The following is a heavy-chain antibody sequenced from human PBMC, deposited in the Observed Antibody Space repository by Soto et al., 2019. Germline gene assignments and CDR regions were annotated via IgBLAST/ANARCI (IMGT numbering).Heavy chain of an antibody. J-gene: IGHJ6*02. Sequence: EVQLVESGGGLVKPGGSLRLSCAASDFTITNAWMNWVRQAPGKGLEWVGRIKTKAEGGATDYAAPLKGRFSISRDDSRNTLFLQMNSRKTEDTAVYYSTTGSVEGVWGQGATVTVSS. CDR1: DFTITNAW. CDR2: IKTKAEGGAT. V-gene: IGHV3-15*07. CDR3: TTGSVEGV. D-gene: IGHD2-15*01.